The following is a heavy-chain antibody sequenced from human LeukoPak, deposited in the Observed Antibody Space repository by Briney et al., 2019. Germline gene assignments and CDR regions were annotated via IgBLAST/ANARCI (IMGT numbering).Heavy chain of an antibody. V-gene: IGHV4-39*01. D-gene: IGHD3-3*01. Sequence: SETLSLTCTVSGGSISSSSYYWGWIRQPPGKGLEWIGSIYYSGSTYYNPSLKSRVTISVDTSKNQFSLKLSSVTAADTAVYYCARLGASYDFWSGYFPYNWFDPWGQGTLVTVSS. CDR2: IYYSGST. CDR1: GGSISSSSYY. J-gene: IGHJ5*02. CDR3: ARLGASYDFWSGYFPYNWFDP.